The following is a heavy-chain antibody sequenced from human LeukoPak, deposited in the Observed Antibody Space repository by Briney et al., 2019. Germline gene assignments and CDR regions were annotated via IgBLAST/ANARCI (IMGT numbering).Heavy chain of an antibody. CDR1: GFTFSSYA. V-gene: IGHV3-66*01. J-gene: IGHJ4*02. Sequence: GGSLRLSCAASGFTFSSYAMSWVRQAPGKGLEWVSIIYSGTTTYYADSVKGRSTISRDNSKNTLYLQMSSLRAEDTAVYYCVRVASRAFDYWGQGTLVTVSS. CDR3: VRVASRAFDY. CDR2: IYSGTTT.